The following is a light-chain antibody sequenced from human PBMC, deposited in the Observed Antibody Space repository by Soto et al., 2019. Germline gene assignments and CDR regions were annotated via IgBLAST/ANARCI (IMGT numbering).Light chain of an antibody. Sequence: EIVWTQSPATLSLSPGERATLSCRASQSVSSSLAWYQQKPGQAPRLLIYDASNRATGIPARFSGSGSGTDFTLTISSLEPEDFAVYYCQQRSNWPFLTFGGGTKVEIK. V-gene: IGKV3-11*01. CDR2: DAS. J-gene: IGKJ4*01. CDR1: QSVSSS. CDR3: QQRSNWPFLT.